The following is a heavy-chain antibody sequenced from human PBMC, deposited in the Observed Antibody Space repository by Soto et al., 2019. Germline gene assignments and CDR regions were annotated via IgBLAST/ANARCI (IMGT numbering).Heavy chain of an antibody. J-gene: IGHJ5*02. CDR2: ISSSSSTI. V-gene: IGHV3-48*01. Sequence: EVQLVESGGGLVQPGGSLRLSCAASGFTFSSYSMNWVRQAPGKGLEWVSYISSSSSTIYYADSVKGRFTISRDNAKNSLYLRMTSRRGGDTAVYYCAREGGLLNWFDPWGQGTRVNGSS. CDR3: AREGGLLNWFDP. CDR1: GFTFSSYS.